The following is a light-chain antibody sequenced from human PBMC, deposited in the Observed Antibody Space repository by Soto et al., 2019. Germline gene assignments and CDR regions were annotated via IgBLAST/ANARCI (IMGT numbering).Light chain of an antibody. CDR1: QNINSW. J-gene: IGKJ1*01. CDR2: EAY. Sequence: DIHMTQSPSTLSASVGDRVTITCRASQNINSWLAWYQQKPGKAHKLLIYEAYTLERGVQSRFGGSGSGTEFTLTIRSLQSDDFGTYYCKQYNAYSWTFGQGTKVDIK. CDR3: KQYNAYSWT. V-gene: IGKV1-5*03.